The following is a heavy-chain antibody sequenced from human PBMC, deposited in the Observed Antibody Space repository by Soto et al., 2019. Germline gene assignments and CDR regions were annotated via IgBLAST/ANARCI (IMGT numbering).Heavy chain of an antibody. CDR3: ARNPDFWSGYYHDY. D-gene: IGHD3-3*01. CDR1: GGSISSSSYY. CDR2: IYYSGST. J-gene: IGHJ4*02. Sequence: SETLSLTCTVSGGSISSSSYYWGWIRQPPGKGLEWIGSIYYSGSTYYNPSLKSRVTISVDTSKNQFSLKLSSVTAADTAVYYCARNPDFWSGYYHDYWGQGTLVTVSS. V-gene: IGHV4-39*01.